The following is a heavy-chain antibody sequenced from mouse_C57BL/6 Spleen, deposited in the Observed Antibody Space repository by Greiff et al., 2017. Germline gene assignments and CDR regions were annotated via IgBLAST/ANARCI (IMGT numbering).Heavy chain of an antibody. V-gene: IGHV1-80*01. CDR2: IYPGDGDT. D-gene: IGHD1-1*01. Sequence: QVQLKQSGAELVKPGASVKISCKASGYAFSSYWMNWVKQRPGKGLEWIGQIYPGDGDTNYNGKFKGKATLTADKSSSTAYMQLSSLTSEDSAVYFCARDYGSSRWYFDVWGTGTTVTVSS. J-gene: IGHJ1*03. CDR1: GYAFSSYW. CDR3: ARDYGSSRWYFDV.